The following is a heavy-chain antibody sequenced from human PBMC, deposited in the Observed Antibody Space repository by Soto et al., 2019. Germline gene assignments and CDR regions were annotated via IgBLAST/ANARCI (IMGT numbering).Heavy chain of an antibody. D-gene: IGHD3-10*01. V-gene: IGHV1-18*04. J-gene: IGHJ2*01. CDR2: ISISSGNT. Sequence: GASVKVSCKASGYTFSDYGITWVRQAPGQGLEWMGWISISSGNTHFEESLQGRVTMNSDKTSTAYMELWRLRSDDSAMYYCATSYKYGSYCYFDLCGRRTLVAVCS. CDR1: GYTFSDYG. CDR3: ATSYKYGSYCYFDL.